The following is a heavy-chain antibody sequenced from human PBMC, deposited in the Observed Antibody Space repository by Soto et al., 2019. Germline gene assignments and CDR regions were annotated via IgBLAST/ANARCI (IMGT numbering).Heavy chain of an antibody. CDR2: IYHSGYT. Sequence: QLQLQESGSGLVKPSQTLSLTCAVSGGSISSGGYSWSWIRQAPGKGLEWIGYIYHSGYTYCNPSPKRRVATSVDRSKNQPSLKLSSVTAADTAVYYSARAHYGDYGYGMDVWGQGTTVTVSS. D-gene: IGHD4-17*01. CDR1: GGSISSGGYS. J-gene: IGHJ6*02. CDR3: ARAHYGDYGYGMDV. V-gene: IGHV4-30-2*01.